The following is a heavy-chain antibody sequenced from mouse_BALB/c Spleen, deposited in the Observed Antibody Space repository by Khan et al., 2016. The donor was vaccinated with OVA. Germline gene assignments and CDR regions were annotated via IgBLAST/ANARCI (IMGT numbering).Heavy chain of an antibody. Sequence: VQLQQSGAELVWPGASVKLSCTASGFTFKDSYMHWVRQRPEQGLAWIGRIDTANGNTKYDPRFQGKATITADTSSNTAYLQLSSLTAEDTASYYCSCAFRLYAMDYWGQGTSVTVSS. CDR3: SCAFRLYAMDY. V-gene: IGHV14-3*02. D-gene: IGHD1-2*01. CDR2: IDTANGNT. J-gene: IGHJ4*01. CDR1: GFTFKDSY.